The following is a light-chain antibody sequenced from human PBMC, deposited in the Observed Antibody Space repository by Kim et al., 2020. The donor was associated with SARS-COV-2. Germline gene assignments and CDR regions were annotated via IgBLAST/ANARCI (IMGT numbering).Light chain of an antibody. CDR3: QQRSQWPLT. Sequence: LSPGQRATLSCRASQSVCTLLAWYQQKPGQPPSLLIYDTFNRATGIPARFSGSGSGTDFTLTISSLEPEDFAVYYCQQRSQWPLTFGGGTKVDIK. J-gene: IGKJ4*01. V-gene: IGKV3-11*01. CDR2: DTF. CDR1: QSVCTL.